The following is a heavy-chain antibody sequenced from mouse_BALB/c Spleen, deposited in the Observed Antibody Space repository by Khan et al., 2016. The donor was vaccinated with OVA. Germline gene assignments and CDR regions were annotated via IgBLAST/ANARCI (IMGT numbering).Heavy chain of an antibody. J-gene: IGHJ2*01. Sequence: EVQLQESGPGLVKPSQSLSLTCTVTAYSITSDYAWTWIRQFPENKLEWMGYISYSGSPSYNPSLKSRISITRDPSTHPFFLQLTSVTTEDTATYYCACIRFYYRYSFVDYGSQGTTLAVAS. D-gene: IGHD2-14*01. V-gene: IGHV3-2*02. CDR1: AYSITSDYA. CDR2: ISYSGSP. CDR3: ACIRFYYRYSFVDY.